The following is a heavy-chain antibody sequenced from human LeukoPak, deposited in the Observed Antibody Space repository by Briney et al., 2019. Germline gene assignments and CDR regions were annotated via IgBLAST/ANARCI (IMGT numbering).Heavy chain of an antibody. J-gene: IGHJ5*02. V-gene: IGHV4-39*02. CDR3: AREYRDDFWSGYYTGHVVSWFDP. CDR2: IYYSGTT. CDR1: GGSITNYNYY. Sequence: PSETLSLTCTVSGGSITNYNYYWGWIRQPPGKGLEWIGAIYYSGTTYYNPSLKSRVTISVDTSKNQFSLKLSSVTAADTAVYYCAREYRDDFWSGYYTGHVVSWFDPWGQGTLVTVSS. D-gene: IGHD3-3*01.